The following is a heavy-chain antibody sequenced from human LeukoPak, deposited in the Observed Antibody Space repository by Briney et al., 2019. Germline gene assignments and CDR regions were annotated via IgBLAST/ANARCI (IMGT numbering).Heavy chain of an antibody. CDR1: GGSISSGGYY. J-gene: IGHJ4*02. D-gene: IGHD3-9*01. Sequence: SETLSLTCTVSGGSISSGGYYWSWVRQHPGEGLEWIVYIYYSGSTYYNPSLKSRFTIAVNKTKNQLCRKRSSVTAPDTAVYYCARVDYHSFDYWGQGTLVTVSS. V-gene: IGHV4-31*03. CDR3: ARVDYHSFDY. CDR2: IYYSGST.